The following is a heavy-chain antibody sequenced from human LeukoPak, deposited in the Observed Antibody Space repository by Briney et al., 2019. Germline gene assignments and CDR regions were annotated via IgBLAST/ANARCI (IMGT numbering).Heavy chain of an antibody. J-gene: IGHJ4*02. CDR1: GYTFTSYY. Sequence: ASVKVSCKASGYTFTSYYMHWVRQAPGQGLEWMGIINPSGGSTSYAQKFQGRVTMTRDMSTSTVYMELSSLRSEDTAVYYCARAEYYDSSGYYLFDYWGQGTLVIVSS. CDR2: INPSGGST. V-gene: IGHV1-46*01. D-gene: IGHD3-22*01. CDR3: ARAEYYDSSGYYLFDY.